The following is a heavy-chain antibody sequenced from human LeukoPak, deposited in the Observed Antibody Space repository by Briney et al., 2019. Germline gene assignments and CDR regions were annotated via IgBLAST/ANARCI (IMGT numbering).Heavy chain of an antibody. Sequence: GGSLRLSCAATRFTFDDYGMSWVRQAPGKGLEWVSGINWNGGSTGYADSVKGRFTISRDNSKHSLYLQMNSLRAEDTPLYYCVRDGGRGPFDYWGQGTLVTVSS. CDR3: VRDGGRGPFDY. CDR2: INWNGGST. J-gene: IGHJ4*02. D-gene: IGHD3-16*01. V-gene: IGHV3-20*04. CDR1: RFTFDDYG.